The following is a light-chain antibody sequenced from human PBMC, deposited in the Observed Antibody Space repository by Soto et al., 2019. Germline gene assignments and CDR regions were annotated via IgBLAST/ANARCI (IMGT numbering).Light chain of an antibody. CDR3: QQRYNWPLT. V-gene: IGKV3-15*01. CDR1: QSLNDN. Sequence: EIVMTQSPATLSVSPGERATLSCRASQSLNDNLAWYQQKPGQAPRLLIYRASTRATGVPARFSASGSGTEFTLTISSLQSEDSAVYYCQQRYNWPLTFGQGTKVDIK. CDR2: RAS. J-gene: IGKJ1*01.